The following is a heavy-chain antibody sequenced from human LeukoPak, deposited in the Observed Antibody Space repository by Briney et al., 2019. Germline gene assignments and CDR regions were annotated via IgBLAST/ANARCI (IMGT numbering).Heavy chain of an antibody. Sequence: AGGSLRLSCAASGFTVSSNYMSWVRQAPGKGLEWVSVIYSGGSTYCADSVKGRFIISRDNSKNTLYLQMNSLRAEDTAVYYCARDNDYSGWFDPWGQGTLVTVSP. D-gene: IGHD4-11*01. CDR1: GFTVSSNY. V-gene: IGHV3-66*02. J-gene: IGHJ5*02. CDR2: IYSGGST. CDR3: ARDNDYSGWFDP.